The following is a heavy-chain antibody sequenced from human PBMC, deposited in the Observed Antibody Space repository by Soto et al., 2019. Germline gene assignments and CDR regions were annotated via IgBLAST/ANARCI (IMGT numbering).Heavy chain of an antibody. J-gene: IGHJ6*02. CDR3: ARDQLLWFGELTTGYYYYYGMGV. CDR2: ISAYNGNT. D-gene: IGHD3-10*01. Sequence: ASVKVSCKASGYTFTSYGISWVRQAPGQGLEWMGWISAYNGNTNYAQKLQGRVTMITDTSTSTAYMELRSLRSDDTAVYYCARDQLLWFGELTTGYYYYYGMGVWGQGTTVTVSS. V-gene: IGHV1-18*01. CDR1: GYTFTSYG.